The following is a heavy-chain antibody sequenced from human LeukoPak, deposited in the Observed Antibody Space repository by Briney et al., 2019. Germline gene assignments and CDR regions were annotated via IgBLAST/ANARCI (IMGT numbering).Heavy chain of an antibody. CDR1: GFTFSNAW. V-gene: IGHV3-15*01. Sequence: GGSLRLSCTASGFTFSNAWMSWVRQAPGKGLEWVGRIKSKTDGGTTDYAAPVKGRFTISRDDSKNTLYLQMNSLKTEDTAVYYCTTGYYDILTGYYLPFDYWGQGTLVTVSS. CDR2: IKSKTDGGTT. J-gene: IGHJ4*02. CDR3: TTGYYDILTGYYLPFDY. D-gene: IGHD3-9*01.